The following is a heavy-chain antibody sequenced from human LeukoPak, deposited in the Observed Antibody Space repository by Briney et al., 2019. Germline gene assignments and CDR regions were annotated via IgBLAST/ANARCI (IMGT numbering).Heavy chain of an antibody. Sequence: GRSLRLSCAASGFTFRSYGMHWVRQAPGKGLEWVAAISSDGSKKYSADSVKGRITISRDNSKKTLYLQMNSLRAEDTAVYYCGKGYFDWYYFDYWGQGTLVTVSS. CDR2: ISSDGSKK. V-gene: IGHV3-30*18. D-gene: IGHD3-9*01. CDR1: GFTFRSYG. CDR3: GKGYFDWYYFDY. J-gene: IGHJ4*02.